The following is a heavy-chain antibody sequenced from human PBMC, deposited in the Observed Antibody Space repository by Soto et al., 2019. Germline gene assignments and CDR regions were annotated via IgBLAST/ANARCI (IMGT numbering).Heavy chain of an antibody. CDR3: ARDAYPSSSGSYGPFDY. CDR1: GGSISSYY. J-gene: IGHJ4*02. Sequence: QVQLQESGPGLVKPSETLSLTCTVSGGSISSYYWSWIRQPPGKGLEWIGYIYYSGSTNYNPSLKSRVTISVDTAKNQVSRKLSSVTAADTAVYYCARDAYPSSSGSYGPFDYWGQGTLVTVSS. D-gene: IGHD3-10*01. CDR2: IYYSGST. V-gene: IGHV4-59*01.